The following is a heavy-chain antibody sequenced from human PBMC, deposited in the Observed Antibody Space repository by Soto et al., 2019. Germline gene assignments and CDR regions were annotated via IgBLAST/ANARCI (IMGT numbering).Heavy chain of an antibody. J-gene: IGHJ4*02. CDR3: ARYRRYGGNYVFDF. Sequence: PGGSLRLSCTTSGFTFSTYGMHWVRQAPGKGLEWVATIWYHGTTYYYKDSIKGRFAVSRDNSKNTVFLQMNTLRAEDTATYYCARYRRYGGNYVFDFSGLGTLVTVSS. CDR2: IWYHGTTY. D-gene: IGHD4-4*01. V-gene: IGHV3-33*01. CDR1: GFTFSTYG.